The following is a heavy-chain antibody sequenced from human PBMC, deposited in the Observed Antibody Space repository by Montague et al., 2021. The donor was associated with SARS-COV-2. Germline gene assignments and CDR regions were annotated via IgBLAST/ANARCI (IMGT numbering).Heavy chain of an antibody. V-gene: IGHV4-39*07. CDR3: ARVGRQQLVRLSGMDV. CDR1: SGSISSSSYY. CDR2: IYYSGST. D-gene: IGHD6-13*01. J-gene: IGHJ6*02. Sequence: SETLSLTCTVSSGSISSSSYYWGWIRKPPKTGLEWIGSIYYSGSTYYNPSLKSRVTISVDTSKNQFSLKLSSVTAADTAVYYCARVGRQQLVRLSGMDVWGQGTTVTVSS.